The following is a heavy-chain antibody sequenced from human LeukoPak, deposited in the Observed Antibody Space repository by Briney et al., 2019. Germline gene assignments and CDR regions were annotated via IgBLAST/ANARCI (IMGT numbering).Heavy chain of an antibody. CDR1: GYTLTGYY. V-gene: IGHV1-2*06. J-gene: IGHJ3*02. Sequence: GASVKVSCKASGYTLTGYYMHWVRQAPGQGLEWMGRINPNSGGTNYAQKFQGRVTMTRDTSISTAYMELSRLRSDDTAVYYCARVPYYYDSSGYEDAFDIWGQGTMVTVSS. D-gene: IGHD3-22*01. CDR2: INPNSGGT. CDR3: ARVPYYYDSSGYEDAFDI.